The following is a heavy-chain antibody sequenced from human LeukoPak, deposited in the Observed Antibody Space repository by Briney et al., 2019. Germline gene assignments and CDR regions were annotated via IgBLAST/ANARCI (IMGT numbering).Heavy chain of an antibody. V-gene: IGHV1-69*13. Sequence: SVKVSCKASGGTFSSYAISWVRQAPGQGLEWMGGIIPIFGTANYAQKFQGRVTITADESTSTAYMELSSLSSEDTAVYYCASTPRDDILTGYSNPLRFDYWGQGTLVTVSS. CDR1: GGTFSSYA. D-gene: IGHD3-9*01. CDR3: ASTPRDDILTGYSNPLRFDY. CDR2: IIPIFGTA. J-gene: IGHJ4*02.